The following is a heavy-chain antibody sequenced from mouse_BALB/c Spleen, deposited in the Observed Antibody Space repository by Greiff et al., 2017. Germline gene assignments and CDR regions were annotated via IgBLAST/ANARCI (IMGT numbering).Heavy chain of an antibody. CDR3: ARGNYGSSWFAY. CDR1: GFTFSSFG. Sequence: EVQVVESGGGLVQPGGSRKLSCAASGFTFSSFGMHWVRQAPEKGLEWVAYISSGSSTIYYADTVKGGFTISRDNPKNTLFLQMTSLRSEDTAMYYCARGNYGSSWFAYWGQGTLVTVSA. CDR2: ISSGSSTI. D-gene: IGHD2-2*01. V-gene: IGHV5-17*02. J-gene: IGHJ3*01.